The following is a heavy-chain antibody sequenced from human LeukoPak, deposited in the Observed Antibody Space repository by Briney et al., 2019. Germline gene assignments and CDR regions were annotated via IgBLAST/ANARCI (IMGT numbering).Heavy chain of an antibody. CDR2: IWYDGSDK. J-gene: IGHJ4*02. CDR1: GFTFSSYG. D-gene: IGHD2-21*01. CDR3: ARLWGSVSGYFDY. V-gene: IGHV3-33*01. Sequence: PGGSLRLSCAASGFTFSSYGMHWVRQAPGKGLEWVAAIWYDGSDKYYADSVKGRFTISRDNSKNMLYLQMDSLRAEDTALYYCARLWGSVSGYFDYWGQGTLVTVSS.